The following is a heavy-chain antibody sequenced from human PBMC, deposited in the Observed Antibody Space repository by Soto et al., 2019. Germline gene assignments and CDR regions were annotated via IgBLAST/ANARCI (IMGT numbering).Heavy chain of an antibody. Sequence: ASVKVSCKASGYTFTSYDINWVRQATGQGLEWMGWMNPNSGNTGYAQKFQGRVTMTRNTSISTAYMELSSLRSEDTAVYYCARGGNYDFWSGFNPRGMDVWGQGTTVTVSS. J-gene: IGHJ6*02. V-gene: IGHV1-8*01. D-gene: IGHD3-3*01. CDR2: MNPNSGNT. CDR1: GYTFTSYD. CDR3: ARGGNYDFWSGFNPRGMDV.